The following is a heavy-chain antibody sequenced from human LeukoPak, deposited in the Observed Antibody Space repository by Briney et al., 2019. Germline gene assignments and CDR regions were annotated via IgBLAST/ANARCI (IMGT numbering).Heavy chain of an antibody. V-gene: IGHV4-39*07. CDR2: CYYSGST. CDR3: ARAPLYSGGSGWSIYYFYAMDV. D-gene: IGHD6-19*01. CDR1: GGSISSSSYY. J-gene: IGHJ6*02. Sequence: SETLSLTCTVSGGSISSSSYYWAWIRQPPGKGLEWIGSCYYSGSTYYNPSLKSRVTTSLDTPKSQFSLKLSSVTAADTAVYYCARAPLYSGGSGWSIYYFYAMDVWGQGTTVTVSS.